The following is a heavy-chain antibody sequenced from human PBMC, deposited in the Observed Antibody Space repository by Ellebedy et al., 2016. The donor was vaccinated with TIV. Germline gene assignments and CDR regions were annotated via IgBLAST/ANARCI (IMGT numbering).Heavy chain of an antibody. CDR1: GYSFTTFW. V-gene: IGHV5-10-1*01. CDR2: IDPSDSYT. CDR3: ARLPAVDTTYAFDY. J-gene: IGHJ4*02. D-gene: IGHD1-26*01. Sequence: KVSCKGSGYSFTTFWISWVRQIPGNGLEWMGRIDPSDSYTNYSPSFQGHVTISADKSISPAYLQWSSLKASDTAMYYCARLPAVDTTYAFDYWGQGTLVTVSS.